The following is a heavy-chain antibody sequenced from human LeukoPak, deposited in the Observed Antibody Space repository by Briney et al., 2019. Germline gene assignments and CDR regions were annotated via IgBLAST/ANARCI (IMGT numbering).Heavy chain of an antibody. D-gene: IGHD5-24*01. CDR1: GDSISSYY. V-gene: IGHV4-59*08. CDR2: IYYSGGT. Sequence: SETLSLTCTVSGDSISSYYWSWIRQPPGKGLEWIGYIYYSGGTDYNPSLKSRVTISVDTSKNQFSLKLRSVTAADTAVYYCARHVTISGPYDASDIWGQGTLVTVSP. CDR3: ARHVTISGPYDASDI. J-gene: IGHJ3*02.